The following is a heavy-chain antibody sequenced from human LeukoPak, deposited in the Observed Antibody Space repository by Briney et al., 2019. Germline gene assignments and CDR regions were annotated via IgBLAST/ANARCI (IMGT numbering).Heavy chain of an antibody. CDR2: ISYDGSNK. J-gene: IGHJ4*02. V-gene: IGHV3-30*18. Sequence: PGGSLRLSCAASGFTFSSYWMSWVRQAPGKGLEWVAVISYDGSNKYYADSVKGRFTISRDNSKNTLYLQMNSLRAEDTAVYYCAKDPTSVSVAGYFDYWGQGTLVTVSS. CDR1: GFTFSSYW. CDR3: AKDPTSVSVAGYFDY. D-gene: IGHD6-19*01.